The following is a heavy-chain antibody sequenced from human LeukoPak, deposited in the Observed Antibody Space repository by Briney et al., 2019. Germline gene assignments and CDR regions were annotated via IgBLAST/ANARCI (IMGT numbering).Heavy chain of an antibody. Sequence: GGSLRLSCAASGFTCSSYWMSWVRQAPGKGLEWVANIKEDGSEKYYVDSVKGRFTISRDNAKNSLYLQMNSLRAEDTAVYYCARDYDILTGYSRFDYWGQGTLVTVSS. V-gene: IGHV3-7*01. CDR3: ARDYDILTGYSRFDY. J-gene: IGHJ4*02. CDR1: GFTCSSYW. CDR2: IKEDGSEK. D-gene: IGHD3-9*01.